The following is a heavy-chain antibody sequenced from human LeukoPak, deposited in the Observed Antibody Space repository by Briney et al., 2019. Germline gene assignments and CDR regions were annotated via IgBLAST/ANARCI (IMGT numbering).Heavy chain of an antibody. Sequence: PGGSLRLSCAASGFSLSSYWMSWVRQAPGKGLEWVANIKRDGSEENYVDSVKGRFTVSRDNAKISLYLQMSSLRVEDTAVYYCAREVEAALDPWGQGTLVTVSS. V-gene: IGHV3-7*01. CDR3: AREVEAALDP. J-gene: IGHJ5*02. D-gene: IGHD5-24*01. CDR1: GFSLSSYW. CDR2: IKRDGSEE.